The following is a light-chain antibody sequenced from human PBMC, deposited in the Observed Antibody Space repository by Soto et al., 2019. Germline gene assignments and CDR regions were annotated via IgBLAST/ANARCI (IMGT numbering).Light chain of an antibody. CDR1: NSDVGGYDY. CDR2: EVT. V-gene: IGLV2-14*01. J-gene: IGLJ1*01. CDR3: SSHTSGSTRV. Sequence: QSALTQPASVSGSPGQSIAISCTGTNSDVGGYDYVSWYQQHPDKAPKLMIYEVTKRPSGVSNRFSGSKSGNAASLTISGLQPEDEADYYCSSHTSGSTRVFGSGTKLTVL.